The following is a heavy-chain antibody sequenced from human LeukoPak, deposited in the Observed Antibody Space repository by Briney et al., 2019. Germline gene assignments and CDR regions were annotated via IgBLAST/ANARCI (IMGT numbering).Heavy chain of an antibody. Sequence: PGGAPRISCGAAGFNLSSYGMHWGRPAPGKGVGGGAFIRYDGSNKYYADSVKGRFTISRDNSKNTLYLQMNSLRAEDTAVYYCAKDPTRVPGAFDIWGQGTMVTVSS. J-gene: IGHJ3*02. V-gene: IGHV3-30*02. D-gene: IGHD3-10*01. CDR2: IRYDGSNK. CDR1: GFNLSSYG. CDR3: AKDPTRVPGAFDI.